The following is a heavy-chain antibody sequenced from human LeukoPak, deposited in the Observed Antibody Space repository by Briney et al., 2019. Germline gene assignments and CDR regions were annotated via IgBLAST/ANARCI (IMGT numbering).Heavy chain of an antibody. V-gene: IGHV3-30*04. CDR3: ARAYCSDGNCYFDY. CDR2: ISYDGRNK. J-gene: IGHJ4*02. CDR1: AFTFSSYA. Sequence: PGGSLRLSCAASAFTFSSYAMHWVRHAPGKGLEWVAVISYDGRNKFYADSVKGRFTISRDNSKNTLYLQMDSLRTEDTAVYYCARAYCSDGNCYFDYWGQGTLVTVSS. D-gene: IGHD2-15*01.